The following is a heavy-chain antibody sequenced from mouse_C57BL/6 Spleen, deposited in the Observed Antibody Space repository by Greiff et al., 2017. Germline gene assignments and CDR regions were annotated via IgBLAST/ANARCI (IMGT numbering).Heavy chain of an antibody. J-gene: IGHJ3*01. CDR2: IGPGSGST. Sequence: VQLQQSGAELVKPGASVKISCTASGYTFTDYYINWVQQRPGQGLEWIGTIGPGSGSTYYPEKFKGQATLTADKSSSTAYRQDSSLTSEGSAVDMCAREGGGFAYWGQGTLVTVSA. CDR3: AREGGGFAY. CDR1: GYTFTDYY. V-gene: IGHV1-77*01.